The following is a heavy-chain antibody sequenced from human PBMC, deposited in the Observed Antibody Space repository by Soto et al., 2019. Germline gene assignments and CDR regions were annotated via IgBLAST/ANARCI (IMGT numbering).Heavy chain of an antibody. CDR3: ARDGVKNYYYYGMDV. D-gene: IGHD3-10*01. CDR2: ISSSSSTI. CDR1: GFTFSSYS. Sequence: GGSLRLSCAASGFTFSSYSMNWVRQAPGKRLEWVSYISSSSSTIYYADSVKGRFTISRDNAKNSLYLQMNSLRDEDTAVYYCARDGVKNYYYYGMDVWGQGTTVTVSS. J-gene: IGHJ6*02. V-gene: IGHV3-48*02.